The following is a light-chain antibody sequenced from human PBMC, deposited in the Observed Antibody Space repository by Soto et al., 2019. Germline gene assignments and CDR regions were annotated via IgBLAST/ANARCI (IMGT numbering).Light chain of an antibody. Sequence: IVLTQSPDTLSLSPGQRATLSCRASQSVSRRYLAWYQQKPGQAPMLLIYDVSERASDIPDRFSGSGSGTDFNLTINRLVPEDVAVYYCQYQGSFGGGTKVEIK. CDR1: QSVSRRY. CDR3: QYQGS. CDR2: DVS. J-gene: IGKJ4*01. V-gene: IGKV3-20*01.